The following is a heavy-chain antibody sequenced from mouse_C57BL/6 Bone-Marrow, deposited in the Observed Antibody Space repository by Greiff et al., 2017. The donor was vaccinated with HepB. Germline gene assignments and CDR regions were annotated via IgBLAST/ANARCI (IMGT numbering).Heavy chain of an antibody. CDR1: GYAFSSSW. CDR3: AIYDGYYEELAY. D-gene: IGHD2-3*01. J-gene: IGHJ3*01. CDR2: IYPGDGDT. Sequence: QVQLKESGPELVKPGASVKISCKASGYAFSSSWMHWVKQRPGKGLEWIGRIYPGDGDTNYNGKFKGKATLTADKSSSTAYMQLSSLTSEDSAVYFVAIYDGYYEELAYWGHGTLVTVST. V-gene: IGHV1-82*01.